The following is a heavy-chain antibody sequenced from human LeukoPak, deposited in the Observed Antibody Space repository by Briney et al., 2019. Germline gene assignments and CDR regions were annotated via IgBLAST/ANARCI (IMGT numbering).Heavy chain of an antibody. J-gene: IGHJ4*02. D-gene: IGHD6-13*01. CDR2: IRYDGSNK. Sequence: GGSLRLSCAASGFSFSSYSMNWVRQAPGKGLEWVAFIRYDGSNKYYADSVKGRFTISRDNSKNTLYLQMNSLRAEDTAVYYCAKDSLAAAATGYFDYWGQGTLVTVSS. CDR3: AKDSLAAAATGYFDY. V-gene: IGHV3-30*02. CDR1: GFSFSSYS.